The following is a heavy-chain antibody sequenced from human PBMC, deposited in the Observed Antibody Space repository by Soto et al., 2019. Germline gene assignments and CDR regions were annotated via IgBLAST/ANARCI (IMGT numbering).Heavy chain of an antibody. CDR2: ISAYNGNT. Sequence: GASVKVSCKASGYTFTSYGISWVRQAPGQGLEWMGWISAYNGNTNYAQKLQGRVTMTTDTSTSTAYMELRSLRSDDTAVYYCARDSSGYYYAPDAFDIWGQGTMVTVSS. J-gene: IGHJ3*02. CDR1: GYTFTSYG. D-gene: IGHD3-22*01. CDR3: ARDSSGYYYAPDAFDI. V-gene: IGHV1-18*01.